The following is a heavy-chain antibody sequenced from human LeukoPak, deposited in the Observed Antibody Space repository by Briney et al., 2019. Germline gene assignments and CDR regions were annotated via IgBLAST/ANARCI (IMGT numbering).Heavy chain of an antibody. D-gene: IGHD6-13*01. V-gene: IGHV3-74*01. J-gene: IGHJ5*02. CDR2: IRSDGSST. CDR1: GFTFSRYW. Sequence: GGSLRLSCAASGFTFSRYWMHWVRQAPGKGLVWVSRIRSDGSSTSYADSVKGRFTISRGNAKNTLYLQMNSLRVEDTAVYYCASLTAAQQTNWFDPWGQGTLVTVSS. CDR3: ASLTAAQQTNWFDP.